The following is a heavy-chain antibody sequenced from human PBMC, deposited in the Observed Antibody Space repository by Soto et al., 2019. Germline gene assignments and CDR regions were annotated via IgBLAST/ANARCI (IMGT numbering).Heavy chain of an antibody. CDR3: ARVDYDSTWFDP. CDR2: IYHSGST. Sequence: SETLSLTCVVSGGSISSGGYSWSWIRQPPGKGLEWIGYIYHSGSTYYNPSLKSRVTISVVRSKNQFSLKLSSVTAADTAVYYCARVDYDSTWFDPWGQGTPVTVSS. V-gene: IGHV4-30-2*01. CDR1: GGSISSGGYS. D-gene: IGHD3-22*01. J-gene: IGHJ5*02.